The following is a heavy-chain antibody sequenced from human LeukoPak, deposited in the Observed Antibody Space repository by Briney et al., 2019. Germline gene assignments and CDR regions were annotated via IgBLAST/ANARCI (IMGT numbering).Heavy chain of an antibody. Sequence: GGSLRLSCAASGFTFSSYGMTWVRQAPGKGLEWVSGISGSGSRTDYADSVKGRFTISRDHAKNTLYLQMNSLRAEDTAVYYCAKGSREWELLDAFDIWGQGTMVTVSS. CDR3: AKGSREWELLDAFDI. J-gene: IGHJ3*02. CDR2: ISGSGSRT. D-gene: IGHD1-26*01. CDR1: GFTFSSYG. V-gene: IGHV3-23*01.